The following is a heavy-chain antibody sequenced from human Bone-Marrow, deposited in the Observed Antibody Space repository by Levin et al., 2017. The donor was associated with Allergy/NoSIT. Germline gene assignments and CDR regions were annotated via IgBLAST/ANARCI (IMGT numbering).Heavy chain of an antibody. J-gene: IGHJ3*02. CDR3: ARDPSYYYAPDAFDI. D-gene: IGHD3-10*01. CDR2: IKGKALGETI. Sequence: GGSLRLSCTGSGFTFADYTRSGLRHSPAKGLEGVGFIKGKALGETIQYAPSVRGRFVISRDDSRGIAYLQMSSLKTEDTGVYYCARDPSYYYAPDAFDIWGQGTMVTVSS. V-gene: IGHV3-49*03. CDR1: GFTFADYT.